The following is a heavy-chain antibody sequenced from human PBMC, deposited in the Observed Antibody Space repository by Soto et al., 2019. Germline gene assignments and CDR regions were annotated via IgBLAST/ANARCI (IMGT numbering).Heavy chain of an antibody. V-gene: IGHV4-61*08. CDR2: IYYSGST. D-gene: IGHD1-26*01. CDR1: GGSISSGGYY. CDR3: ARDQNGSPHFDY. J-gene: IGHJ4*02. Sequence: PSETLSLTCTVSGGSISSGGYYWSWIRQHPGKGLEWIGYIYYSGSTNCNPSLKSRVTFSVDTSKNQFSLKLTSVTAADTAVYYCARDQNGSPHFDYWGQGILVNVS.